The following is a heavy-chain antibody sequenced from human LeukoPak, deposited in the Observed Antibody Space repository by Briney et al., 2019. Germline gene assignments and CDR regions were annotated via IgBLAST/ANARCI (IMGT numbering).Heavy chain of an antibody. V-gene: IGHV1-46*01. J-gene: IGHJ4*02. CDR1: GYTFTSYY. Sequence: GASVKVSCKASGYTFTSYYMHWVRQAPGQGLEWMGIINPRGGSTSYAQKFQGRVTMTRDTSTSTVYMELSSLRSEDTAVYYCARVSVAGTLGDYWGQGTLVTVSS. CDR2: INPRGGST. D-gene: IGHD6-19*01. CDR3: ARVSVAGTLGDY.